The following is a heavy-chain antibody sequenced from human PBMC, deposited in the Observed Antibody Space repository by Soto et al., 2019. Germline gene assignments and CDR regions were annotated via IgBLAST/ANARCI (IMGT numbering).Heavy chain of an antibody. Sequence: SETLSLTCAVYGGSFSGYYWSWIRQPPGKGLEWIGEINHSGSTNYNPSLKSRVTISVDTSKNQFSLKLSSVTAADTAVYYCARGRLYCSGDSCYSWASDIWGQGTMVTVSS. J-gene: IGHJ3*02. D-gene: IGHD2-15*01. V-gene: IGHV4-34*01. CDR2: INHSGST. CDR1: GGSFSGYY. CDR3: ARGRLYCSGDSCYSWASDI.